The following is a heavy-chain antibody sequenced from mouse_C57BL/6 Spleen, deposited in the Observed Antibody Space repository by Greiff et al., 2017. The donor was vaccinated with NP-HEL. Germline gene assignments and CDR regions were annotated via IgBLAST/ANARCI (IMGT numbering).Heavy chain of an antibody. J-gene: IGHJ3*01. V-gene: IGHV1-18*01. Sequence: EVQLQQSGPELVKPGASVKIPCKASGYTFTDYNMDWVKQSHGKSLEWIGDINPNNGGTIYNQKFKGKATLTVDKSSSTAYMELRSLTSEDTAVYYGAREGNYYYGSSRFAYWGQGTLVTVSA. D-gene: IGHD1-1*01. CDR2: INPNNGGT. CDR1: GYTFTDYN. CDR3: AREGNYYYGSSRFAY.